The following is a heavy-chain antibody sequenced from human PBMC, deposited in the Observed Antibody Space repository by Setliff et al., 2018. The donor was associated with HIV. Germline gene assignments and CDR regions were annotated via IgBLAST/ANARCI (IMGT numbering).Heavy chain of an antibody. V-gene: IGHV3-53*05. CDR2: IYSGGDT. D-gene: IGHD3-10*01. Sequence: SLRLSCAASGFTVSTYYMSWVRQAPGKGLEWISTIYSGGDTYHADSVKGRVTLSRDNSKNTLYLQMNSLRPEDTAVYYCARVRLYNNALDYWGQGTLVT. CDR3: ARVRLYNNALDY. J-gene: IGHJ4*02. CDR1: GFTVSTYY.